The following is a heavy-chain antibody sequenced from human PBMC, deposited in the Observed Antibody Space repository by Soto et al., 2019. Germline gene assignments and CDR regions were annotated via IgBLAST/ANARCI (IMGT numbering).Heavy chain of an antibody. CDR2: IYYSGST. CDR1: GGSISSGGYY. V-gene: IGHV4-31*03. J-gene: IGHJ4*02. D-gene: IGHD3-16*01. CDR3: ARVDYPYYFDY. Sequence: PSETLSLTCTVSGGSISSGGYYWSWIRQHPGKGLEWIGYIYYSGSTYYNPSLKSRVTISVDTSKNQFSLKLSSVTAADTAVYYCARVDYPYYFDYWGQGTLVTVSS.